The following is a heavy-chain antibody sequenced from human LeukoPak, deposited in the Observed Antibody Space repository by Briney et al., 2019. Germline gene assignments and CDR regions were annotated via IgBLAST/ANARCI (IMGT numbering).Heavy chain of an antibody. CDR2: IRSDGSNK. CDR3: AKDHCSRCSEGDYLDS. D-gene: IGHD2-15*01. Sequence: GGSLRLSCEASGFSSSEYGMHWVRQGPGKRLEWVAFIRSDGSNKYYADSVKGRFTVSRDNSKKTLYLQMNSLRGEDTAVYYCAKDHCSRCSEGDYLDSWGQGTLVTVSS. J-gene: IGHJ4*02. V-gene: IGHV3-30*02. CDR1: GFSSSEYG.